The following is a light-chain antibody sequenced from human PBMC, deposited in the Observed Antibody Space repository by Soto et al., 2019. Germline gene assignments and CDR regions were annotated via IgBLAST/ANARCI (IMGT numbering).Light chain of an antibody. CDR1: QSIGYY. V-gene: IGKV3-20*01. Sequence: EIVLTQSPATLSLSPGERATLSCRASQSIGYYLAWYQEKPGQAPRLLIYSASLKPAGIPDRFSGSGSATDFTLTISRLGPEDFALFYCHQYGSSPITFGQGTRLEIK. J-gene: IGKJ5*01. CDR2: SAS. CDR3: HQYGSSPIT.